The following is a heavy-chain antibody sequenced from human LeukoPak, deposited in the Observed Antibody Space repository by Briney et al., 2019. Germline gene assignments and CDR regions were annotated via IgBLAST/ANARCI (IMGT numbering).Heavy chain of an antibody. CDR2: IIPLFGAP. CDR3: ARDEEKAAGSL. Sequence: ASVKVSCKPSGGTFGSYAISWVRQAPGQGLEWVGGIIPLFGAPLYAQKFQGRVTITADERTSTVYMDLSSLGSDDTAVYSCARDEEKAAGSLWGQGTPVIVSS. V-gene: IGHV1-69*13. CDR1: GGTFGSYA. D-gene: IGHD3-10*01. J-gene: IGHJ4*02.